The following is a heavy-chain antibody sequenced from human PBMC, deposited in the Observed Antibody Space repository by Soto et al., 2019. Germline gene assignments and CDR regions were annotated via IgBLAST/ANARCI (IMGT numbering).Heavy chain of an antibody. CDR1: GFTFSTHG. J-gene: IGHJ6*02. Sequence: QVQLVESGGGVVQPGRSLRLSCVASGFTFSTHGIHWVRQAPGKGLEWVAVISYDGSNKYYADSVKGRFTISRDNSKNTLYLQMNGLTTADTAVYFCAKGHDLARDQYYYGLDVWGQGTTVTVSS. CDR2: ISYDGSNK. CDR3: AKGHDLARDQYYYGLDV. V-gene: IGHV3-30*18. D-gene: IGHD3-16*01.